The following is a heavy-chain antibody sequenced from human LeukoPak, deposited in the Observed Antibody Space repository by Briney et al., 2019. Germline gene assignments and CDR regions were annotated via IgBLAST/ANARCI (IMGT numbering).Heavy chain of an antibody. CDR1: AFTFIENY. J-gene: IGHJ3*02. V-gene: IGHV3-11*04. CDR3: ARAFAFDI. CDR2: ISSSGSTI. Sequence: GGSLTLSCAASAFTFIENYMSWIRPAPGKGLEWVSYISSSGSTIYYAGSVKGRFTISRDNAKNSLYLQMTSLRAEDTAVYYCARAFAFDIWGQGTMVTVSS.